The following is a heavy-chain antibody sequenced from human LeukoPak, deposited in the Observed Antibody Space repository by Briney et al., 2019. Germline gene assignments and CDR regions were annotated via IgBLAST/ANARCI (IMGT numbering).Heavy chain of an antibody. CDR2: IYYSGST. CDR3: ARQTGMATIRVVFDY. V-gene: IGHV4-39*01. CDR1: GGSISSSSYY. J-gene: IGHJ4*02. Sequence: SETLSLTCTVSGGSISSSSYYWGWLRQPPGKGLEWIGSIYYSGSTYYNPSLKSRVTISVDTSKNQFSLKLSSVTAADTAVYYCARQTGMATIRVVFDYWGQGTLVTVSS. D-gene: IGHD5-24*01.